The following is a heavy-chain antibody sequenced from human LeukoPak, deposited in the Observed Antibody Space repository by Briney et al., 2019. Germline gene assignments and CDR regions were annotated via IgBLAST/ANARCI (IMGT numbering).Heavy chain of an antibody. J-gene: IGHJ4*02. CDR2: IKQDGSKK. D-gene: IGHD5-24*01. CDR3: TRVGYIDEGIDY. V-gene: IGHV3-7*04. CDR1: GFPFSSYW. Sequence: GGSLRLSCVASGFPFSSYWMTWVRQAPGEGLEWVANIKQDGSKKSYVDSVKGRFTISRDNAKNSLYLQMNSLRAEDTAIYYCTRVGYIDEGIDYWGQGTLVTVSS.